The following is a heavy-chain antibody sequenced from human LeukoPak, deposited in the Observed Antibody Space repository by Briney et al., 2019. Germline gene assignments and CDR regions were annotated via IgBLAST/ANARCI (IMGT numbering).Heavy chain of an antibody. CDR3: ARVIAFRGYMDV. V-gene: IGHV3-21*06. J-gene: IGHJ6*03. D-gene: IGHD3-16*02. Sequence: PGGSLRLSCAASGFTFSSYNMNWVRQAPGKGLEWVSSISSSSSYIYYADSVKGRFTISRDNAKNSLYLQMNSLRAEDTAVYYCARVIAFRGYMDVWGKGTTVTVSS. CDR2: ISSSSSYI. CDR1: GFTFSSYN.